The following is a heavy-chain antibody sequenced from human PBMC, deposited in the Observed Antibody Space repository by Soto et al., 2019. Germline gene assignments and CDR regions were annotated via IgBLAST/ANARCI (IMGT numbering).Heavy chain of an antibody. V-gene: IGHV4-34*01. D-gene: IGHD3-3*01. J-gene: IGHJ5*02. CDR2: INHSGST. Sequence: SATLSLTCAVYGGSFSGYYWSWIRQPPGKGLQWIGEINHSGSTNYDPSLKSRVTISVDTSKNQFSLKLSSVTAADTAVYYCARTVLRFLEWSLTRVGWFDPWGQGTLVTVSS. CDR1: GGSFSGYY. CDR3: ARTVLRFLEWSLTRVGWFDP.